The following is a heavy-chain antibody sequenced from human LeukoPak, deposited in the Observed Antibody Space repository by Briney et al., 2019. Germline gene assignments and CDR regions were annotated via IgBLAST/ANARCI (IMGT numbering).Heavy chain of an antibody. J-gene: IGHJ4*02. CDR3: ARGSRPPHRHEYYYDSSGYYYPDFDY. D-gene: IGHD3-22*01. CDR1: GGSISSGDYY. V-gene: IGHV4-30-4*08. CDR2: INHSGST. Sequence: SSQTLSLTCTVSGGSISSGDYYWSWIRQPPGKGLEWIGEINHSGSTNYNPSLKSRVTISVDTSKNQFSLKLSSVTAADTAVYYCARGSRPPHRHEYYYDSSGYYYPDFDYWGQGTLVTVSS.